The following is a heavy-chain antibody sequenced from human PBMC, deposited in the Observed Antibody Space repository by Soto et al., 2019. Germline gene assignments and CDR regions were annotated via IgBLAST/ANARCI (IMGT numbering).Heavy chain of an antibody. Sequence: QVQLVQSGAEVKNPGSSVKVSCKASGGSFNSYALTWVRQAPGQGLEWMGGIIPIFGTTTYAQKFQGRVTITADESSSTVYMDLSSLRSEYTAVYYCASNHNSSNWHDWFDPWGQGTLVTVSS. V-gene: IGHV1-69*01. CDR1: GGSFNSYA. CDR3: ASNHNSSNWHDWFDP. J-gene: IGHJ5*02. D-gene: IGHD6-13*01. CDR2: IIPIFGTT.